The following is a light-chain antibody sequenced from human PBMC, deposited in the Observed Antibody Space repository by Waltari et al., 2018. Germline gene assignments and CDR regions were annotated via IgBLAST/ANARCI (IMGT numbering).Light chain of an antibody. V-gene: IGLV1-40*01. CDR2: GDS. CDR3: QSSDSSLSVVV. J-gene: IGLJ2*01. Sequence: QSVLTQTPSVSGAPGQRVTIPSTGTSTKPGAAYDLPWYQPLPGTAPKLLIYGDSNRPSGVPDRFSGSKSGTSASLAITGLQAEDEADYYCQSSDSSLSVVVFGGGTKLTVL. CDR1: STKPGAAYD.